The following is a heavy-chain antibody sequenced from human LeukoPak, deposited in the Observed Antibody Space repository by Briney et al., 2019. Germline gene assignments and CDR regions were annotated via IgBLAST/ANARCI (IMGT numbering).Heavy chain of an antibody. D-gene: IGHD3-22*01. Sequence: QPGGSLRLSCAASGFTFSSYAMTWVRQAPGQGLEWVSALSGSGASTYYADSVKGRFTISRDNSKNTVYLQMNSLRAEDTAVYCCAKVTMIVLGDAFDIWGQGTMVTVSS. V-gene: IGHV3-23*01. CDR2: LSGSGAST. J-gene: IGHJ3*02. CDR3: AKVTMIVLGDAFDI. CDR1: GFTFSSYA.